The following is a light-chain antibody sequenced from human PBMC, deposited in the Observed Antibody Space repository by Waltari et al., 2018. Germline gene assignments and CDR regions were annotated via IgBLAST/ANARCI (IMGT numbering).Light chain of an antibody. V-gene: IGKV1-6*01. CDR1: EDIRND. CDR2: AAS. J-gene: IGKJ4*01. CDR3: LQDYIFPLT. Sequence: AIQMTQSPSSLSASVGDRVTITCRASEDIRNDLGWYQQKPGKAPRLLIFAASTLQSGVPSRFSGSGSDTDVTLTIISLQPEDFATYFCLQDYIFPLTFGGGTTVEI.